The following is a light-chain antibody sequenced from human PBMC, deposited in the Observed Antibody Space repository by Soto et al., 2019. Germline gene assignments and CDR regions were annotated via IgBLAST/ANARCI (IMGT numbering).Light chain of an antibody. Sequence: QSALTQPASVSGSAGQSITISCSGTSSDVGGYNYVSWYQQHPGKAPKLMIYEVTNRPAGVSNHFSGSKSGNTASLTISGLQAEDEDDYHCISYTNMATVVFGRGTKVTV. CDR3: ISYTNMATVV. CDR2: EVT. CDR1: SSDVGGYNY. J-gene: IGLJ2*01. V-gene: IGLV2-14*01.